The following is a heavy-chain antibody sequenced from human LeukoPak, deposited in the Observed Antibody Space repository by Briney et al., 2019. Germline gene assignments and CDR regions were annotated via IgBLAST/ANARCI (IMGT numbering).Heavy chain of an antibody. CDR1: GYTFTSYD. Sequence: ASVTVSYKASGYTFTSYDINWVRQATGQGREWMGWMNPNSGNTGYAQKFQGRVTMTRDTSISTALMELSSLRSEDTAVYYCATWYFYDSSGYSVLDYWGQGTLVTVSS. J-gene: IGHJ4*02. CDR3: ATWYFYDSSGYSVLDY. D-gene: IGHD3-22*01. CDR2: MNPNSGNT. V-gene: IGHV1-8*01.